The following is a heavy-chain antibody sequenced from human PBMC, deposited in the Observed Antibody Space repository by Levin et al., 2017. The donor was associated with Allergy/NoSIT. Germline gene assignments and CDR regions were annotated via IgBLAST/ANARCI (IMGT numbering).Heavy chain of an antibody. V-gene: IGHV3-23*01. D-gene: IGHD2-15*01. J-gene: IGHJ4*02. CDR3: AKHRYCSGGSCYSPVLGYFDY. CDR2: ISGSGGST. Sequence: GGSLRLSCAASGFTFSSYAMSWVRQAPGKGLEWVSAISGSGGSTYYADSVKGRFTISRDNSKNTLYLQMNSLRAEDTAVYYCAKHRYCSGGSCYSPVLGYFDYWGQGTLVTVSS. CDR1: GFTFSSYA.